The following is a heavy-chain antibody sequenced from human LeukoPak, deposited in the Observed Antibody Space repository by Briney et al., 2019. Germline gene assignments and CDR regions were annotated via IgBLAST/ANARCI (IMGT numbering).Heavy chain of an antibody. CDR2: IIPIFGTA. J-gene: IGHJ3*02. CDR1: GGTFSSYA. D-gene: IGHD3-10*01. CDR3: ATDRGPYDAFDI. V-gene: IGHV1-69*13. Sequence: ASVKVSCKASGGTFSSYAISWVRQAPGQGLEWMGGIIPIFGTANYAQKFQGRVTITADESTSTAYMELSSLRSDDTAVYYCATDRGPYDAFDIWGQGTMVTVSS.